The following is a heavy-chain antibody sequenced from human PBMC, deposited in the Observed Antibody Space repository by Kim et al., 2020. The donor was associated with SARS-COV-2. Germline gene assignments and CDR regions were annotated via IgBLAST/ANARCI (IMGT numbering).Heavy chain of an antibody. V-gene: IGHV4-31*03. CDR1: GGSISSGGYY. Sequence: SETLSLTCTVSGGSISSGGYYWSWIRQHPGKGLEWIGYIYYSGSTYYNPSLKSRVTISVDTSKNQFSLKLSSVTAADTAVYYCARAREDMVRGPVWFDPWGQGTLVTVSS. CDR2: IYYSGST. D-gene: IGHD3-10*01. CDR3: ARAREDMVRGPVWFDP. J-gene: IGHJ5*02.